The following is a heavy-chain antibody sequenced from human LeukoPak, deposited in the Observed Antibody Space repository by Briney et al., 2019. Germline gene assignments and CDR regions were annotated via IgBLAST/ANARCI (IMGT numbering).Heavy chain of an antibody. CDR3: AKDKGQLPSSGYDAFDI. J-gene: IGHJ3*02. D-gene: IGHD2-2*01. CDR2: ISSSGSTI. Sequence: PGGSLRLSCAASGFTFSDYYMSWIRQAPGKGLEWVSYISSSGSTIYYADSVKGRFTISRDNAKNSLYLQMNSLRAEDTAVYYCAKDKGQLPSSGYDAFDIWGQGTMVTVSS. V-gene: IGHV3-11*01. CDR1: GFTFSDYY.